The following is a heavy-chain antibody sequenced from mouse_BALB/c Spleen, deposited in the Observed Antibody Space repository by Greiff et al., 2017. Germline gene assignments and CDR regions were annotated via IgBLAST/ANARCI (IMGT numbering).Heavy chain of an antibody. CDR3: ANPYGNYVYVIYY. J-gene: IGHJ4*01. Sequence: EVQLQQSGPELVKPGASVKMSCKASGYTFTSYVMHWVKQKPGQGLEWIGYINPYNDGTKYNEKFKGKATLTSDKSSSTAYMELSSLTSEDSAVYYCANPYGNYVYVIYYWGQGTSVTVSS. CDR1: GYTFTSYV. D-gene: IGHD2-1*01. V-gene: IGHV1-14*01. CDR2: INPYNDGT.